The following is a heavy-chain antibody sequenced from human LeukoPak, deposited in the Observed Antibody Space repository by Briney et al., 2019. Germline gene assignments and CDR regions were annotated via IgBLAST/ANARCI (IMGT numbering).Heavy chain of an antibody. CDR2: IKQDGSEK. J-gene: IGHJ4*02. CDR3: ARDLGAYSSSTH. CDR1: GFTFSSYG. Sequence: PGGSLRLSCVASGFTFSSYGMSWVRQAPGKGLEWVANIKQDGSEKYYVDSVKGRFTISRDNAKNSLYLQMNSLRAEDTAVYYCARDLGAYSSSTHWGQGTLVTVSS. D-gene: IGHD6-6*01. V-gene: IGHV3-7*01.